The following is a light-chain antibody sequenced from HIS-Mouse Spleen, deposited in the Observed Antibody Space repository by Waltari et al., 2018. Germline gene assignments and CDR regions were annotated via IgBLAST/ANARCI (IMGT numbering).Light chain of an antibody. CDR1: QSVSSSY. CDR3: QQYGSSPPYT. CDR2: GAS. V-gene: IGKV3-20*01. J-gene: IGKJ2*01. Sequence: EIVLTQSPGTLSLSPGERATLPCSASQSVSSSYLAWYQQKPGQAPRLLIYGASSRATGIPDRFSGSGSGTDFTLTISRLEPEDFAVYYCQQYGSSPPYTFGQGTKLEIK.